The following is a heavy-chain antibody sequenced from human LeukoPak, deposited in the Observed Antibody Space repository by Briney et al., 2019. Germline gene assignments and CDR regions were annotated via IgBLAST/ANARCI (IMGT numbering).Heavy chain of an antibody. D-gene: IGHD1-14*01. CDR2: INHSGST. CDR3: ASASNRYIFDY. V-gene: IGHV4-34*01. CDR1: GGSFSGYY. Sequence: SETLTLTCAVYGGSFSGYYWSWIRQPPGKGLEWIGEINHSGSTNYNPSLKSRVTISVDTSKNQFSLKLSSVIAADTAVYYCASASNRYIFDYWGQGTLVTVSS. J-gene: IGHJ4*02.